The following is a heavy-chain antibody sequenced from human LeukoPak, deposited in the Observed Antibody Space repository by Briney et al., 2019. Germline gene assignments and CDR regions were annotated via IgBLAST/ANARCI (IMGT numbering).Heavy chain of an antibody. CDR3: AKGEYGDYNLNWFNP. J-gene: IGHJ5*02. CDR2: ISWNSGSI. Sequence: GGSLRLSCAASGFTFDDYAMHWVRQAPGKGLEWVSGISWNSGSIGYADSVKGRFTISRDNAKNSLYLQMNSLRAEDTALYYCAKGEYGDYNLNWFNPWGQGTLVTVSS. CDR1: GFTFDDYA. D-gene: IGHD4-17*01. V-gene: IGHV3-9*01.